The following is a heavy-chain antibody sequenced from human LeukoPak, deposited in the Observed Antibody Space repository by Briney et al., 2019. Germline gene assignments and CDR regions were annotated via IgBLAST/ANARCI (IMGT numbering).Heavy chain of an antibody. D-gene: IGHD4-17*01. CDR2: INPSGGST. J-gene: IGHJ4*02. Sequence: ASVKVSCKASGYTFTSYYMHWVRQAPGQGLEWMGIINPSGGSTSYAQKFQGRVTMTRATSTSTVYMELSSLRSEDTAVYYCARTGTTVTPFDYWGQGTLVTVSS. V-gene: IGHV1-46*01. CDR1: GYTFTSYY. CDR3: ARTGTTVTPFDY.